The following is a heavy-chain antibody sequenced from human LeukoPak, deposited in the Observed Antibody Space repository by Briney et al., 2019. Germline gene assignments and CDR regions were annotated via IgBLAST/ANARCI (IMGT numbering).Heavy chain of an antibody. CDR2: IYYSGST. CDR1: GGSISSSSYY. V-gene: IGHV4-39*01. Sequence: SETLSLTCTVSGGSISSSSYYWGWIRQPPGKGREWIGSIYYSGSTYYNPSLKSRVTISVDTSKNQFSLKLSSVTAADTAVYYCARLDGSGSYRVSKFYIDYWGQGTLVTVSS. D-gene: IGHD3-10*01. CDR3: ARLDGSGSYRVSKFYIDY. J-gene: IGHJ4*02.